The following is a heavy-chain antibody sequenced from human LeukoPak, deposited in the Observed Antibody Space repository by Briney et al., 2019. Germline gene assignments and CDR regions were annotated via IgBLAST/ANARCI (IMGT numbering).Heavy chain of an antibody. Sequence: GASVKVSCMASGYTFSAYYIHWVRQAPGQGLEWMGWVNPNSGDTNYAQKFQGRVTMTRVTSISTAYMELSRLRSDDTAVYYCARGGKVTAIYYFDYWGQGTLVTVSS. D-gene: IGHD2-21*02. CDR3: ARGGKVTAIYYFDY. CDR1: GYTFSAYY. CDR2: VNPNSGDT. V-gene: IGHV1-2*02. J-gene: IGHJ4*02.